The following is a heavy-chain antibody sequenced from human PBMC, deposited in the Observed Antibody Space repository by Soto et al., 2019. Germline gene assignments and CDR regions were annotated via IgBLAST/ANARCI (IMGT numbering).Heavy chain of an antibody. CDR2: ISGSGGST. J-gene: IGHJ4*02. Sequence: GGSLRLSCAASGFTFSTYTLSWVRQAPGKGLEWVSAISGSGGSTYYADSVKGRFTISRDNSKNTLYLQVNSLRAEDTAVYYCAKAWSGYYYFDFWGQGTLVTVSS. D-gene: IGHD3-3*01. CDR3: AKAWSGYYYFDF. V-gene: IGHV3-23*01. CDR1: GFTFSTYT.